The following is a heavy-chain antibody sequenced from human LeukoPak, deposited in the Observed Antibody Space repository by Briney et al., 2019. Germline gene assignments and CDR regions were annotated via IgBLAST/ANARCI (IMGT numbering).Heavy chain of an antibody. Sequence: GASVKVSCKASRYTFTDYYMHWVRQAPGQGVEWMGWINPNDGDTHYAQKFQGGVTMTRDTSISTAHMEVSRLRSDDTAVYFCARANFLYCSSTTCLFDYWGQGTLVTVSS. V-gene: IGHV1-2*02. CDR2: INPNDGDT. D-gene: IGHD2-2*01. CDR3: ARANFLYCSSTTCLFDY. J-gene: IGHJ4*02. CDR1: RYTFTDYY.